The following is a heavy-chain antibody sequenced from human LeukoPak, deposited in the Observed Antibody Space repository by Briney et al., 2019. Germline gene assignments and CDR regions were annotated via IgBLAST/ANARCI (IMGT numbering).Heavy chain of an antibody. Sequence: SETLSLTCAVSRGSISSHNWWSWVRQPPGEGLEWIGEIYLGGNTNYNPSLTSRANISVDTSKNQFSLRLSSVTAADTAVYYCARGHSTSSSYFCNGMDVWGQGTTVTVSS. D-gene: IGHD6-6*01. V-gene: IGHV4-4*02. J-gene: IGHJ6*02. CDR2: IYLGGNT. CDR1: RGSISSHNW. CDR3: ARGHSTSSSYFCNGMDV.